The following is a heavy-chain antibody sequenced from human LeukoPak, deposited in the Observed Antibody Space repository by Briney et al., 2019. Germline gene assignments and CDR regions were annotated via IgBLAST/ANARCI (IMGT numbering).Heavy chain of an antibody. CDR3: ARVGGLGQQLSYDAFDI. V-gene: IGHV4-61*01. J-gene: IGHJ3*02. CDR2: IYYSGST. D-gene: IGHD6-13*01. CDR1: GGSVRSSNDY. Sequence: SETLSLTCTVSGGSVRSSNDYWGWIRQPPGKGLEWIGYIYYSGSTNYNPSLKSRVTISVDTSKNQFSLKLSSVTAADTAVYYCARVGGLGQQLSYDAFDIWGQGTMVTVSS.